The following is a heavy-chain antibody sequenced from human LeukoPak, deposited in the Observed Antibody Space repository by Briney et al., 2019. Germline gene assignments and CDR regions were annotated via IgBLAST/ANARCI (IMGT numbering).Heavy chain of an antibody. Sequence: PSETLSLTCTVSGGSISSSSYYWGWIRQPPGKGLEWIGSIYYSGSTYYNPSLKSRVTISVDTSKNQFSLKLSSVTAADTAVYYCARDPEYSSSWYSPNWFDPWGQGTLVTVSS. J-gene: IGHJ5*02. D-gene: IGHD6-13*01. CDR3: ARDPEYSSSWYSPNWFDP. V-gene: IGHV4-39*07. CDR2: IYYSGST. CDR1: GGSISSSSYY.